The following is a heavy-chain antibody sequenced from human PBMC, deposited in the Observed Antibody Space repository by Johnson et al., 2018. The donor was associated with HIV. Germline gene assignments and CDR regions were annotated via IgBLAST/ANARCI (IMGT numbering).Heavy chain of an antibody. V-gene: IGHV3-20*04. Sequence: LVESGGGVVRPGGSLRLSCGASGFTFDEYAMSWVRQGPGKGLEWVSGINWNGGRIGYADSVKGRFTISRDNAKNSLYLQMNSLRAEDTALYYCARGEWELNAGHGFDIWGQGTMVTVSS. J-gene: IGHJ3*02. CDR3: ARGEWELNAGHGFDI. D-gene: IGHD1-26*01. CDR1: GFTFDEYA. CDR2: INWNGGRI.